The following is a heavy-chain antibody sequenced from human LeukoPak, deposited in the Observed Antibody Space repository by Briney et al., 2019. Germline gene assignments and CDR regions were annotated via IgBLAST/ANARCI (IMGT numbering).Heavy chain of an antibody. D-gene: IGHD2-2*01. J-gene: IGHJ5*02. CDR2: INAGNGNT. CDR1: GYTFTSYA. Sequence: GASVKVSCKASGYTFTSYAMHWVRQAPGQRLEWMGWINAGNGNTKYSQKFQGRVTITRDTSASTAYMELSSLRSEDTAVYYCARVPIVVVPAAHPPPFDPWGQGTLVTVSS. CDR3: ARVPIVVVPAAHPPPFDP. V-gene: IGHV1-3*01.